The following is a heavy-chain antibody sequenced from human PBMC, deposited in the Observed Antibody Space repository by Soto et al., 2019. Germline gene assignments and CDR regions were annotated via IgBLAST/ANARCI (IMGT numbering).Heavy chain of an antibody. CDR3: ARSGSYGGFYAY. Sequence: GPGPAPASGTLSLTCPVSGGPLRGYYWSWIRQPPGKGLEWIGYIFYSGSTNYNPSLKSRVTMSVDTSKNQFSLKVNSVTAADTAVYYCARSGSYGGFYAYWGQGTLVTVSS. V-gene: IGHV4-59*01. D-gene: IGHD1-26*01. CDR2: IFYSGST. J-gene: IGHJ4*02. CDR1: GGPLRGYY.